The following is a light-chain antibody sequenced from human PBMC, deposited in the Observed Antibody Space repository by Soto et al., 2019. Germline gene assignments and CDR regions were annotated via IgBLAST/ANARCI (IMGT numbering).Light chain of an antibody. Sequence: QSALTQPASVSGSPGQSITISCTGTSSDLGDYNYVSWYQLHPGEAPKLMIYDVTNRPSGVSNRFSGSKSGNTASLTISGLQAEDETDYYCSSYTSTNTIVFGTGTKLTVL. J-gene: IGLJ1*01. CDR3: SSYTSTNTIV. CDR2: DVT. V-gene: IGLV2-14*01. CDR1: SSDLGDYNY.